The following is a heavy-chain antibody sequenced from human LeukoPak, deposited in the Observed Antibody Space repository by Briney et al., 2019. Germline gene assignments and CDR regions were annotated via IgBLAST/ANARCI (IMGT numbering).Heavy chain of an antibody. V-gene: IGHV3-30*04. CDR3: AKDWDSSGCPDY. CDR1: GFTFSSYA. Sequence: GGSLRLSCAASGFTFSSYAMHWVRQAPGKGLEWVAVISYDGSNKYYADSVKGRFTISRDNSKNTLYLQMNSLRAEDTAVYYCAKDWDSSGCPDYWGQGTLVTVSS. CDR2: ISYDGSNK. J-gene: IGHJ4*02. D-gene: IGHD6-19*01.